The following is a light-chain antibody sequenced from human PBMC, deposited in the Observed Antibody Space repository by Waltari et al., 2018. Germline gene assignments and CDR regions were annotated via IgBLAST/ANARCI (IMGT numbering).Light chain of an antibody. CDR1: QSVTNY. V-gene: IGKV3-11*01. J-gene: IGKJ4*01. CDR2: DTS. Sequence: ILLTQSPAILSLYPGERASLSCRASQSVTNYLAWYQQKPGQAPRLLIYDTSNRATGIPARFSGSGFGTDFTLTISSLEPEDFAVYYCQQCRNWPFTFGDGTNVEIK. CDR3: QQCRNWPFT.